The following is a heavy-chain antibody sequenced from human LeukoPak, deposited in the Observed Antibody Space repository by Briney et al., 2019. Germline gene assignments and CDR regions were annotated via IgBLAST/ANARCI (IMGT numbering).Heavy chain of an antibody. CDR1: GYTFTSYA. D-gene: IGHD1-26*01. V-gene: IGHV1-3*01. CDR2: INAGNGNT. Sequence: AASVKVSCKASGYTFTSYAMHWVRQAPGQRLEWMGWINAGNGNTKYSQKFQGRVTITRDTSASTAYMELSSLRSEDTAVYYCARDPVEWELLLDYWGQGTLVTVSS. CDR3: ARDPVEWELLLDY. J-gene: IGHJ4*02.